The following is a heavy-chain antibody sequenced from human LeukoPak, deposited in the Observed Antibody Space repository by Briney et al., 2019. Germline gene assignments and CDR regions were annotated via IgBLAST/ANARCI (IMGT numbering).Heavy chain of an antibody. D-gene: IGHD5-12*01. V-gene: IGHV3-48*04. CDR2: ISSSSSTI. Sequence: GGSLRLSCAASGFTFSSYSTNWVRPAPGKGLEWVSYISSSSSTIYYADSVKGRFTISRDNAKNSLYLQMNRLRAEDTAVYYCARRGRYSGYDYLDYWSQGTLVTVSS. CDR3: ARRGRYSGYDYLDY. J-gene: IGHJ4*02. CDR1: GFTFSSYS.